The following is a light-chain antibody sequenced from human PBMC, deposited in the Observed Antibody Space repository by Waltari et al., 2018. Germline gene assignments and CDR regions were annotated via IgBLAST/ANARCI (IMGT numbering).Light chain of an antibody. V-gene: IGKV3-20*01. CDR2: GAS. CDR3: QQFGGSPPYT. J-gene: IGKJ2*01. Sequence: DIVLTPSPGTLSLSPGARATLSCRASQSVSIRDVAWYQQKPGQAPRLLLSGASSRATGIPDRFSGSGSGTDFTLTISRLEPEDFAVYYCQQFGGSPPYTFGQGTNLEIK. CDR1: QSVSIRD.